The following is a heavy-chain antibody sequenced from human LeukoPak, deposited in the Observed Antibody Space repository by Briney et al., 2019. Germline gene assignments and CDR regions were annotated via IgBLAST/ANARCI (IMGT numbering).Heavy chain of an antibody. CDR2: FDPEDSET. Sequence: ASVKVSCKVSGYTLTELSMHWVRQAPGKGLEWMGGFDPEDSETIYAQKFQGRVTMTEDTSTDTAYMELSSLRSEDTAVYYCATYNTNLEWLIDAFDIWGQGTMVTVSS. V-gene: IGHV1-24*01. CDR1: GYTLTELS. J-gene: IGHJ3*02. CDR3: ATYNTNLEWLIDAFDI. D-gene: IGHD3-3*01.